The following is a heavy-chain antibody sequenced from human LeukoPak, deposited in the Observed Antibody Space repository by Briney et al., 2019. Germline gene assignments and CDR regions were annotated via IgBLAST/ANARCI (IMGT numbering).Heavy chain of an antibody. Sequence: SETLSLTCAVYGGSFSGYYWSWIRQPPGKGLEWIGEINHSGSTNYNPSLKSRVTISVDTSKNQFSLKLSTVTAADTAVYYCARGPTYYDILTGYYNGFRYYYGMDVWGQGTTVTVSS. CDR3: ARGPTYYDILTGYYNGFRYYYGMDV. CDR2: INHSGST. D-gene: IGHD3-9*01. J-gene: IGHJ6*02. CDR1: GGSFSGYY. V-gene: IGHV4-34*01.